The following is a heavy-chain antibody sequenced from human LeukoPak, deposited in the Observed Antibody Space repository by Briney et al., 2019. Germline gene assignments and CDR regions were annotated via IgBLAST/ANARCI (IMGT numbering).Heavy chain of an antibody. Sequence: SETLSLTCTVSGGSISSSSYYWGWIRQPPGKGLEWIGSIYYSGSTYYNPSLKSRVTISVDTSKNQFSLKLSSVTAADTAVYYCARAPPVDYWGQGTLVTVSS. CDR2: IYYSGST. V-gene: IGHV4-39*07. CDR3: ARAPPVDY. CDR1: GGSISSSSYY. J-gene: IGHJ4*02.